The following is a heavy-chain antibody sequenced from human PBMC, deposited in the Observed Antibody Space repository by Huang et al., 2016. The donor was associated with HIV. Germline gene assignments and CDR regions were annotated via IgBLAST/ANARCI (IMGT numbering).Heavy chain of an antibody. J-gene: IGHJ4*02. CDR3: VRDSSSGLQLRY. CDR2: LSKTRGAT. D-gene: IGHD3-22*01. CDR1: GYTFSTYS. V-gene: IGHV3-48*01. Sequence: EVQLVASGGGLAQPGGYLRLSCVASGYTFSTYSMNWVRQAPGKGLGGVSYLSKTRGATAYAESVKGRFTVSRDNVKNSLYLQMNRLRVEDTAMYYCVRDSSSGLQLRYWGQGALVIVS.